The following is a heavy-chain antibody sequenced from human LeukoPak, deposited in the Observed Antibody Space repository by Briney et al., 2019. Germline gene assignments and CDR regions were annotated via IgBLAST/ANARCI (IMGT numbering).Heavy chain of an antibody. D-gene: IGHD6-6*01. CDR1: GDTFSSYV. J-gene: IGHJ4*02. V-gene: IGHV1-69*13. CDR2: IIPLFGTP. CDR3: AKRGPIYSSSPGNYFDY. Sequence: ASVKVSCKASGDTFSSYVISWVRQAPGQGLEWMGGIIPLFGTPNYAQRFQGRVTITADESTRTAYMELSSLRAEDTAVYYCAKRGPIYSSSPGNYFDYWGQGTLVTVSS.